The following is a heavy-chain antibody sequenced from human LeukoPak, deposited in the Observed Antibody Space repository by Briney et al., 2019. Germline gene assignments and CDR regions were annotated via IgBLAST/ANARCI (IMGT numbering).Heavy chain of an antibody. D-gene: IGHD3-10*01. CDR2: TYYRSKWYN. V-gene: IGHV6-1*01. Sequence: SQTLSLTCAISGDSVSSNSAAWNWTRQSPSRGLEWLGRTYYRSKWYNDYAVSVKSRITINPDTPKNQFSLQLNSVTPEDTAVYYCALMVQVVVRYWGQGTLVTVSS. CDR3: ALMVQVVVRY. J-gene: IGHJ4*02. CDR1: GDSVSSNSAA.